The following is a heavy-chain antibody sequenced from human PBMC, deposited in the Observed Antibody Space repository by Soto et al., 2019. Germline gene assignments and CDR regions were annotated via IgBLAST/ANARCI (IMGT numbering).Heavy chain of an antibody. CDR2: IYWDGDE. Sequence: QITLKESGPTLVKPTRTLTLTCTFSGFSLSTSGVGVGWIRQPPGKALEWLALIYWDGDERHSPSLRSRVTITTHPSKNEVVLTMTNMDPVDPATYYCARRLGSSGGSCYSGHRPFDYWGQGILVTVSS. D-gene: IGHD2-15*01. CDR3: ARRLGSSGGSCYSGHRPFDY. V-gene: IGHV2-5*02. CDR1: GFSLSTSGVG. J-gene: IGHJ4*02.